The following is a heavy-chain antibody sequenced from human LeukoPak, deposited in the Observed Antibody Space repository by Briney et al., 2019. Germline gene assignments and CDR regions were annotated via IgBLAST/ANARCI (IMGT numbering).Heavy chain of an antibody. V-gene: IGHV4-59*12. Sequence: SETLSLTCTVSGGSISSYYWSWIRQPPGKGLEWIGYIYYSGSTNYNPSLKSRVTISVDTSKNQFSLKLSSVTAADTAVYYCARDLEVVEGAFDIWGQGTMVTVSS. CDR2: IYYSGST. J-gene: IGHJ3*02. CDR3: ARDLEVVEGAFDI. CDR1: GGSISSYY. D-gene: IGHD3-22*01.